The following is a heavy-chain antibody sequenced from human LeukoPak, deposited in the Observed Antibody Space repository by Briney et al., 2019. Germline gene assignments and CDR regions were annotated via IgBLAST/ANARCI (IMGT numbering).Heavy chain of an antibody. J-gene: IGHJ5*02. CDR2: INSDGSST. V-gene: IGHV3-74*01. Sequence: PGGSLRLSCAASGFTFSSYWMHWVRQAPGKGLVWVSRINSDGSSTSYADSVKGRFTISRDNAKNTLYLQMNSLRAEDTAVYYCAREEFLAGYNWFDPWGQGTLVTVSS. CDR3: AREEFLAGYNWFDP. CDR1: GFTFSSYW. D-gene: IGHD3-10*01.